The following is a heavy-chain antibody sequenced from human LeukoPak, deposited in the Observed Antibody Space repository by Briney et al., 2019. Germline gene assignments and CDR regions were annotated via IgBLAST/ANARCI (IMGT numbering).Heavy chain of an antibody. V-gene: IGHV4-34*01. Sequence: SETLSLTCAVYGGSCDDYYCSWIRQPRGKGLEWIGEIHPSGIFYYNSSLVSRVTISIDTSKSQFSLRLTSVTAADTAFYYCARGRDRSKAGDHWGQGSLVTVSS. D-gene: IGHD5-24*01. CDR1: GGSCDDYY. CDR2: IHPSGIF. J-gene: IGHJ4*02. CDR3: ARGRDRSKAGDH.